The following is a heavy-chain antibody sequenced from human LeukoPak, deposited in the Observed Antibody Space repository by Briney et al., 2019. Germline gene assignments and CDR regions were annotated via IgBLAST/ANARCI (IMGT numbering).Heavy chain of an antibody. D-gene: IGHD4-11*01. V-gene: IGHV4-39*01. CDR1: GGSISSSSYY. CDR2: IYYSGST. J-gene: IGHJ5*02. Sequence: SETLSLTXTVSGGSISSSSYYWGGIRQPPGKGLEWIESIYYSGSTYYNPSLKSRVTISVDTSKNQFSLKLSSVTAADTAVYYCAGEQTTVTTEWFDPWGQGTLVTVSS. CDR3: AGEQTTVTTEWFDP.